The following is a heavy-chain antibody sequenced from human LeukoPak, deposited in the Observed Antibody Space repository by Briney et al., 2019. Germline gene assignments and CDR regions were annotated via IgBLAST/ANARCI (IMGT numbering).Heavy chain of an antibody. CDR2: ISGSGGTP. D-gene: IGHD4-11*01. V-gene: IGHV3-21*01. CDR3: ARDYSTLGMDV. J-gene: IGHJ6*02. Sequence: GGSLRLSCAASGFTFSTYAMNWVRQAPGKGLEWVSTISGSGGTPHYADSVKGRFTISRDNAKNSLYLQMNSLRAEDTAVYYCARDYSTLGMDVWGQGTTVTVSS. CDR1: GFTFSTYA.